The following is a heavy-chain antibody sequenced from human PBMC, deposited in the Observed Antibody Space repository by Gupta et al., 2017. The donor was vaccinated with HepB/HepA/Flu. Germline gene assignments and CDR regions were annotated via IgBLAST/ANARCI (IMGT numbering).Heavy chain of an antibody. V-gene: IGHV3-23*01. J-gene: IGHJ4*02. Sequence: EVQLLESGGDLVQPGGSLRLSCAASGFAFFNYAMVWVRQAPGKGLAWGFRFCGSGHNTYYADSRKGRFTISRENFRGGSKGNVFLQMNSLTAEETAMYYCARGHRNNWNYGPFFDFWGPGTLVHVSP. CDR3: ARGHRNNWNYGPFFDF. CDR1: GFAFFNYA. CDR2: FCGSGHNT. D-gene: IGHD1-20*01.